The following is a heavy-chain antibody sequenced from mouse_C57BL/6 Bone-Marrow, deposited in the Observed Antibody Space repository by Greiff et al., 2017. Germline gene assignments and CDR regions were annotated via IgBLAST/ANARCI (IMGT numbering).Heavy chain of an antibody. D-gene: IGHD1-1*01. Sequence: EVQLQQSGPELVKPGASVKISCKASGYSFTGYYMNWVKQSPEKSLEWIGEINPSTGGTTYNQKFKAKATLTVDKSSSTAYMQLKSLTSEDSAVYYCAREEDMDYGSRYFDVWGTGTTVTVSS. CDR1: GYSFTGYY. CDR2: INPSTGGT. V-gene: IGHV1-42*01. J-gene: IGHJ1*03. CDR3: AREEDMDYGSRYFDV.